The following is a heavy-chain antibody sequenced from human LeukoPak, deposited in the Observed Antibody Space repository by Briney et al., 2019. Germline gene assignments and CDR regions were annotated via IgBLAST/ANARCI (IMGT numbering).Heavy chain of an antibody. J-gene: IGHJ4*02. CDR3: AVMFDY. Sequence: PGGSLRLSCAASGFTFSNYEMNWVRQAPGKGLEWVSYISSSGSTSYYADSVKGRFTISRDNAKNSQYLEMNSLRAGDTAAYYCAVMFDYWGQGTLVTVSS. CDR2: ISSSGSTS. CDR1: GFTFSNYE. V-gene: IGHV3-48*03.